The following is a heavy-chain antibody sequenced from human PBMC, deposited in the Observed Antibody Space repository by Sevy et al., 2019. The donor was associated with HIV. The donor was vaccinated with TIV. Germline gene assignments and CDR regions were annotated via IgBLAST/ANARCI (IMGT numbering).Heavy chain of an antibody. J-gene: IGHJ6*02. CDR2: MSPNTGAT. Sequence: ASVKVSCAAFGYTFTTYDINWVRQAPGQGLEWMGWMSPNTGATGFAQKFQGRVTLTSNKSITTAYMELSSLTYEDTAIYYCARGGNGDFWSYEYYYYGMDVWGQGTTVTVSS. V-gene: IGHV1-8*01. CDR3: ARGGNGDFWSYEYYYYGMDV. D-gene: IGHD3-3*01. CDR1: GYTFTTYD.